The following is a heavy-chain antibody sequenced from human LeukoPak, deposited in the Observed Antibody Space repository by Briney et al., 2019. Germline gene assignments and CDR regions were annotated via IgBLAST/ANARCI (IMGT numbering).Heavy chain of an antibody. V-gene: IGHV4-4*09. J-gene: IGHJ4*02. CDR1: GVSISSFY. CDR2: IYNGVPT. CDR3: GHTTGWPGFDY. D-gene: IGHD6-19*01. Sequence: SETLSLTCTTSGVSISSFYWSWVRQPPGKGLEWIGNIYNGVPTFFNPSLKSRVTISVDTPKIQFSLQLASVTAADTAVYYCGHTTGWPGFDYWGQGILVSVSS.